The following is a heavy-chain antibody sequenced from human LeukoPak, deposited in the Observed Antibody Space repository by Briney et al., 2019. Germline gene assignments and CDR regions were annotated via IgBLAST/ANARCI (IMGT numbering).Heavy chain of an antibody. CDR1: SYTLTRYG. V-gene: IGHV1-18*01. Sequence: ASVKVSCKASSYTLTRYGISWVRQAPGQGLEWMGWISGSNGNTNYAQKFLGRVTMTADTSTSTAYMELSSLRSEDTAVYYCARINRDGSGSYNFDYWGQGTLVTVSS. CDR2: ISGSNGNT. CDR3: ARINRDGSGSYNFDY. J-gene: IGHJ4*02. D-gene: IGHD3-10*01.